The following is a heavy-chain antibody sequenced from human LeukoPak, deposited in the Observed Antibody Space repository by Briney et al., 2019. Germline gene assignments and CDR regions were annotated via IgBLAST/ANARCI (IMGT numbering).Heavy chain of an antibody. Sequence: QPGGSLRLSCAASGFTFSSYAMSWVRQAPGKGLEWVSAIIGGGGSTYYADPGRGRFTISRDNSKNTLYLQMNSLRAEDTAVYYCAGVPWNDPWGQGTLVTVSS. CDR2: IIGGGGST. J-gene: IGHJ5*02. CDR1: GFTFSSYA. CDR3: AGVPWNDP. V-gene: IGHV3-23*01. D-gene: IGHD1-1*01.